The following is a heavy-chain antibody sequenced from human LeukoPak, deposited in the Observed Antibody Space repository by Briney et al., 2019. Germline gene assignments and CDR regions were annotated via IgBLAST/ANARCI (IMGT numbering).Heavy chain of an antibody. Sequence: ASVKVSCKASGYTFTSYYMHWVRQAPGQGLEWMGIINPSGGSTSYAQKFQGRVTMTRDTSTSTVYMELSSLRSEDTAVYYCARVPDIVATPTGLDSWGQGPLVTVSS. CDR1: GYTFTSYY. CDR2: INPSGGST. CDR3: ARVPDIVATPTGLDS. V-gene: IGHV1-46*01. J-gene: IGHJ4*02. D-gene: IGHD5-12*01.